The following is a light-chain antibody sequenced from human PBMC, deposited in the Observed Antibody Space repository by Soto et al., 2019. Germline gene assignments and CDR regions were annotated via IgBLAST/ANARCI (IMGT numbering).Light chain of an antibody. J-gene: IGLJ3*02. CDR2: EVS. CDR1: SSDVGGYNY. CDR3: SSYAGSNNLV. V-gene: IGLV2-8*01. Sequence: QSALTQPPSASGSPGQSVTISCTGTSSDVGGYNYVSWYQQHPGKAPKLMIYEVSKRPSGVPDRFSGSKSGNTASLTVSGLQAEXEADYYCSSYAGSNNLVFGGGTKL.